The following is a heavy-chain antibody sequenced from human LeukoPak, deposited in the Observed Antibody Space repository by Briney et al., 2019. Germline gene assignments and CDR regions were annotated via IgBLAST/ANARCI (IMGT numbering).Heavy chain of an antibody. J-gene: IGHJ4*02. CDR3: STLTSRGLSDS. CDR1: GFTFTNAW. V-gene: IGHV3-15*07. CDR2: IKSKADGETI. D-gene: IGHD1-20*01. Sequence: GGSLRLSCAASGFTFTNAWTNWVRQAPGKGLEWVGRIKSKADGETIDYAAPVKGRFTFSRDDSKNMLYLQMNSLKSEDTAVYYCSTLTSRGLSDSWGQGTLVTVSS.